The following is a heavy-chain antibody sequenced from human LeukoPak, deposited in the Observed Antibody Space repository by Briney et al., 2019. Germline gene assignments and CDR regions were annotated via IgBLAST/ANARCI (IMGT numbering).Heavy chain of an antibody. CDR1: GGSISSYH. V-gene: IGHV4-59*08. CDR3: ARLPPYLYGMDV. J-gene: IGHJ6*02. CDR2: IYYSGST. Sequence: PSETLSLTCTVSGGSISSYHWSWIRQPPGKGLEWIGYIYYSGSTNYNPSLKSRVTISVDTSKNQFSLKLSSVTAADTAVYYCARLPPYLYGMDVWGQGTTVTVSS.